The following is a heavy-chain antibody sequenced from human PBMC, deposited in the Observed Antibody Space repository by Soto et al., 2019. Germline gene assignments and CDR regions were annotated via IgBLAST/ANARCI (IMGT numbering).Heavy chain of an antibody. CDR3: ASQETIDYYYYGMDV. Sequence: PSETLSLTCTVSGGSVSSGSYYWSWIRQPPGKGLEWIGYIYYSGSTNYNPSLKSRVTISVDTSKNQFSLKLSSVTAADTAVYYCASQETIDYYYYGMDVWGQGTTVTVPS. V-gene: IGHV4-61*01. J-gene: IGHJ6*02. CDR2: IYYSGST. CDR1: GGSVSSGSYY.